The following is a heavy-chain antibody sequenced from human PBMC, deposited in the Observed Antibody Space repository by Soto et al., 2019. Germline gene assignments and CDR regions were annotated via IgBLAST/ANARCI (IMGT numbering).Heavy chain of an antibody. Sequence: ASVKVSCKASGYTFTSYDINWVRQATGQGLEWMGWMNPNSGNTGYAQKFQGRVTMTRNTSISTAYIELSSLRSEDTAVYYCARGDRYYYDFWSGYSNWFDPWGQGTLVTVSS. J-gene: IGHJ5*02. CDR2: MNPNSGNT. CDR1: GYTFTSYD. CDR3: ARGDRYYYDFWSGYSNWFDP. V-gene: IGHV1-8*01. D-gene: IGHD3-3*01.